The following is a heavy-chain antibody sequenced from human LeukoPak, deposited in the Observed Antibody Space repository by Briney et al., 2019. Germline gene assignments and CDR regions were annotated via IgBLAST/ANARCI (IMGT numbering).Heavy chain of an antibody. J-gene: IGHJ4*02. D-gene: IGHD5-18*01. CDR1: GFTFSSYG. CDR2: ISGSGGST. CDR3: AKVGDTAMVTRYYFDY. V-gene: IGHV3-23*01. Sequence: GGSLRLSCAASGFTFSSYGMSWVRQAPGKGLEWVSAISGSGGSTYYADSVKGRFTISRDNSKNRLYLQMNSLRAEDTAVYYCAKVGDTAMVTRYYFDYWGQGTLVTVSS.